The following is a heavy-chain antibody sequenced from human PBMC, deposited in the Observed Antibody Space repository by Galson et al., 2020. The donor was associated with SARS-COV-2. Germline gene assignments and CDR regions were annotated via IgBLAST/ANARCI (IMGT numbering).Heavy chain of an antibody. D-gene: IGHD3-3*01. Sequence: TGGSLRLSCAASGFTFSTYVMTWVRQAPGKGLEWVSAITDGGSTYYADSVKGRFTISRDNSKNTLYLQLNSLRAEDTALYYCAKEGLKTISGSDCWGQGTLVTVSS. V-gene: IGHV3-23*01. J-gene: IGHJ4*02. CDR3: AKEGLKTISGSDC. CDR1: GFTFSTYV. CDR2: ITDGGST.